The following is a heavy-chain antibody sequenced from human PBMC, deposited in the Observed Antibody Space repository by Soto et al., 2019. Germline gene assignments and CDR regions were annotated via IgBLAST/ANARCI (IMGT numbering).Heavy chain of an antibody. CDR2: IYYSGST. J-gene: IGHJ4*02. Sequence: LCGGSISSYYWSWIRQPPGKGLEWIGYIYYSGSTNYNPSLKSRVTISVDTSKNQFSLKLSSVTAADTAVYYCARDQPYSGYDRWGQGTLVTVSS. CDR3: ARDQPYSGYDR. V-gene: IGHV4-59*01. CDR1: GGSISSYY. D-gene: IGHD5-12*01.